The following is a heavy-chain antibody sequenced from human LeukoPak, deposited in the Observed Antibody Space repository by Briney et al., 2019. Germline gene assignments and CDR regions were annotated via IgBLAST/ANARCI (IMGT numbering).Heavy chain of an antibody. CDR2: IYYSGST. J-gene: IGHJ4*02. D-gene: IGHD3-22*01. Sequence: ETLSLTCTVSGASISSYYWSWIRQPPGKGLEWIGYIYYSGSTNYNPSLKSRVTISVDTSKNQFSLKLSSVTAADTAVYYCARDRYYYDSSGYRFFDYWGQGTLVTVSS. V-gene: IGHV4-59*01. CDR1: GASISSYY. CDR3: ARDRYYYDSSGYRFFDY.